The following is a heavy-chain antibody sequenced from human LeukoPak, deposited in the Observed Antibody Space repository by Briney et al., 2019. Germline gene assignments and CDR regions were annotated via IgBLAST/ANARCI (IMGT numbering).Heavy chain of an antibody. CDR3: AKALGDYVHYGMDV. V-gene: IGHV3-30*18. Sequence: GGSLRLSCAASGFTFSSYGMHWVRQAPGKGLEWVAVISYDGSNKYYADSVKGRFTISRDNSKNTLYLQMNSLRAEDTAVYYCAKALGDYVHYGMDVWGQGTTVTVSS. CDR1: GFTFSSYG. D-gene: IGHD4-17*01. CDR2: ISYDGSNK. J-gene: IGHJ6*02.